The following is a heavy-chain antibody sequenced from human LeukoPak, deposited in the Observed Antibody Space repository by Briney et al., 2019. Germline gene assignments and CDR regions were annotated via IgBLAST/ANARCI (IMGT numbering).Heavy chain of an antibody. V-gene: IGHV4-39*07. CDR3: ARYTGSYSGPVFDP. CDR1: GASISSSGYY. D-gene: IGHD1-26*01. CDR2: ISYSGST. J-gene: IGHJ5*02. Sequence: PSETLSLTCTVSGASISSSGYYWGWIRQSPGKGLEWIATISYSGSTYYNPSLKSRVTISVDTSKNQFSLKFNSVTAADTAVCYCARYTGSYSGPVFDPWGQGTLVTVSS.